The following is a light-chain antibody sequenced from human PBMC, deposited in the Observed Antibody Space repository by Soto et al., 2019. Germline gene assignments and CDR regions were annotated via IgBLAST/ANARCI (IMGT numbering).Light chain of an antibody. CDR1: QTINNY. CDR2: AAS. CDR3: QQSYTVPLT. V-gene: IGKV1-39*01. Sequence: DIQMTQSPSSLSASVGDRVTITCRASQTINNYLNWYQQKPGKAPKLLIYAASSLQSGVPSRFSVSISGTNFTLTISSLQPEDFAIYYCQQSYTVPLTVGGGTKVEIK. J-gene: IGKJ4*01.